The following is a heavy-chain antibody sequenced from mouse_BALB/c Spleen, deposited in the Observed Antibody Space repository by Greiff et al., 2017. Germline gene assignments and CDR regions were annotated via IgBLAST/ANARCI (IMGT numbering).Heavy chain of an antibody. V-gene: IGHV5-17*02. CDR2: ISSGSSTI. D-gene: IGHD2-1*01. J-gene: IGHJ2*01. CDR1: GFTFSSFG. Sequence: EVKLVESGGGLVQPGGSRKLSCAASGFTFSSFGMHWVRQAPEKGLEWVAYISSGSSTIYYADTVKGRFTISRDNPKNTLFLQMTSLRSEDTAMYYCARNGNYFLVDYWGQGTTRTVSS. CDR3: ARNGNYFLVDY.